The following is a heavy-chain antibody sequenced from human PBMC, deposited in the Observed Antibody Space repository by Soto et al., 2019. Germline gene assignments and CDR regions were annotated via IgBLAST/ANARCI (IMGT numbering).Heavy chain of an antibody. V-gene: IGHV4-39*01. D-gene: IGHD3-10*01. CDR1: GGTISSGTYY. J-gene: IGHJ4*02. Sequence: TLSLTCSVSGGTISSGTYYWGWIRQPPGKGLEWIGSIYYSGSTYYNPSLKSRVTISVDTSKIQFSLKLSSVTAADTAVYYCARQTRRLVRGLEYFDYWGQGTLVTVSS. CDR3: ARQTRRLVRGLEYFDY. CDR2: IYYSGST.